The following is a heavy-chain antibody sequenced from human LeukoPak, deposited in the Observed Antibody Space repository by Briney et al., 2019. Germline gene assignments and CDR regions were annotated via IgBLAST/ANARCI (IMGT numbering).Heavy chain of an antibody. CDR1: GFTFSSYE. CDR3: ASSSSWYDY. CDR2: ISSSGSTI. J-gene: IGHJ4*02. Sequence: GGSLRLSCAASGFTFSSYEVNWVRQAPGKGLEWVSYISSSGSTIYYADSVKGRFTISRGNAKNSLYLQMNSLRAEDTAVYYCASSSSWYDYWGQGTLVTVSS. V-gene: IGHV3-48*03. D-gene: IGHD6-13*01.